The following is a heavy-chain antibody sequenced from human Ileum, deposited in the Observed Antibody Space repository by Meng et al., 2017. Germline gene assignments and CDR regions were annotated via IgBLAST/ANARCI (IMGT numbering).Heavy chain of an antibody. CDR1: GGSISGYF. Sequence: QLQEAGPGLVKPSETLSLTCTVFGGSISGYFWSWIRQPAGKGLEWIGRLYTSGITNYNPSLKSRVTMSVDTSKSQFSLNLTSVTAADTAIYYCAREKQQLGFDSWGQGTLVTVSS. V-gene: IGHV4-4*07. CDR3: AREKQQLGFDS. D-gene: IGHD1-1*01. J-gene: IGHJ4*02. CDR2: LYTSGIT.